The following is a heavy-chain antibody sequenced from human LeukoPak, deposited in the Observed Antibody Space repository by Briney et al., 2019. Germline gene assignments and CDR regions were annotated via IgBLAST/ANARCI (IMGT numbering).Heavy chain of an antibody. V-gene: IGHV3-48*03. J-gene: IGHJ3*02. CDR3: AHVKARSGSTFDI. D-gene: IGHD3-10*01. CDR1: GFTFSSYE. CDR2: ISSSGSTV. Sequence: PGGSLRLSCAASGFTFSSYEMNWVRRTPGKGLEWVSYISSSGSTVYYADSVKGRFTVSRDNAKNSLYLQMNSLRDEDTAVYYCAHVKARSGSTFDIWGQGTMVTVSS.